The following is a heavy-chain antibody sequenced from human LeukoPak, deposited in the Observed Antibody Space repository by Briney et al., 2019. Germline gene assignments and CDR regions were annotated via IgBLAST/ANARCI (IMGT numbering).Heavy chain of an antibody. CDR3: AKPDDYGDYGGAFDI. CDR1: GFTFSSYE. V-gene: IGHV3-48*03. D-gene: IGHD4-17*01. CDR2: ISSSGSTI. Sequence: GGSLRLSCAASGFTFSSYEMNWVRQAPGKGLEWVSYISSSGSTIYYADSVKGRFTISRDNAKNSLYLQMNSLRAEDTAVYYCAKPDDYGDYGGAFDIWGQGTMVTVSS. J-gene: IGHJ3*02.